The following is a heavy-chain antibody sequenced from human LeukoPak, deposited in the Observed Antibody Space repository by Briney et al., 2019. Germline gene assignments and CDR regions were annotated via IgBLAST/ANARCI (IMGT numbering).Heavy chain of an antibody. Sequence: EESLKISCKGSGYTFSSYWIGWVRQMPGKGLEWMGIIYPGDSDTRYSPSLQGQVTISVDTSIGTAYLQWSSLKASDTATYYCARQNDFRLDYWGQGILVTVSS. CDR3: ARQNDFRLDY. V-gene: IGHV5-51*01. D-gene: IGHD3-3*01. J-gene: IGHJ4*02. CDR1: GYTFSSYW. CDR2: IYPGDSDT.